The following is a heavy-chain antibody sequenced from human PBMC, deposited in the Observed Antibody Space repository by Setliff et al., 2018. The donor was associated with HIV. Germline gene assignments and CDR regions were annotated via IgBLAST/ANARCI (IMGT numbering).Heavy chain of an antibody. CDR2: VYFSGAT. CDR1: NGSISSNHYY. J-gene: IGHJ4*02. V-gene: IGHV4-39*01. Sequence: SETLSLTCTVSNGSISSNHYYWGWIRQPPGKGLEWIGSVYFSGATYYNPSLKSRATVFMEVASTNQFSLRLSSVTAADTAVYYCAGLSDFLDYWGLGNLVTVSS. D-gene: IGHD2-21*01. CDR3: AGLSDFLDY.